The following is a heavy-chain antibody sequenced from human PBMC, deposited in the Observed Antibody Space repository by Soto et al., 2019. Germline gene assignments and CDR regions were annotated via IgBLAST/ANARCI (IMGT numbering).Heavy chain of an antibody. CDR2: IYSGGST. CDR1: GFTVSSNY. V-gene: IGHV3-53*01. Sequence: LRLSCAASGFTVSSNYMSWVRQAPGKGLEWVSVIYSGGSTYYADSVKGRFTISRDNSKNTLYLQMNSLRAEDTAVYYCARVAPYYYDSSGLYAFDIWGQGTMVTVSS. J-gene: IGHJ3*02. CDR3: ARVAPYYYDSSGLYAFDI. D-gene: IGHD3-22*01.